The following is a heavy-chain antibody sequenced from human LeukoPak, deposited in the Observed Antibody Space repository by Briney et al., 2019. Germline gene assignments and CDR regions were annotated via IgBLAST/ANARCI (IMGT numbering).Heavy chain of an antibody. J-gene: IGHJ4*02. CDR1: GGSISSSSYY. CDR3: ARRLAGTEDY. Sequence: SETLSLTCTVSGGSISSSSYYWGWIRQPPGKGLEWIGSIYYSGSTYYNSSLKSRVTISVDTSKNQISLKLSSVTAADTAVYYCARRLAGTEDYWGQGTLVTVSS. CDR2: IYYSGST. D-gene: IGHD6-13*01. V-gene: IGHV4-39*01.